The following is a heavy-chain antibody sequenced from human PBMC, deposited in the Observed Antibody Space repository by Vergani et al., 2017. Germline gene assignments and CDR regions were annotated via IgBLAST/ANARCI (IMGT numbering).Heavy chain of an antibody. CDR1: GGSFSGYY. V-gene: IGHV4-34*01. D-gene: IGHD4-17*01. J-gene: IGHJ4*02. CDR2: IYYSGST. CDR3: ARIGTTVTMGRAFDY. Sequence: QLQLQQWGAGLLKPSETLSLTCAVYGGSFSGYYWSWIRQHPGKGLEWIGYIYYSGSTYYNPSLKSRVTISVDTSKNQFSLKLSSVTAADTAVYYCARIGTTVTMGRAFDYWGQGTLVTVSS.